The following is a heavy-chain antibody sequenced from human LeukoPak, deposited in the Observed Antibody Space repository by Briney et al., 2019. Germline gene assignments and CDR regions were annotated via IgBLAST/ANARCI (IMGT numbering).Heavy chain of an antibody. CDR1: GYTFTGYY. Sequence: ASVKVSCKASGYTFTGYYMHWVRQAPGQGLEWMGWINPNRGGTNYAQKFQGRVTMTRDMSISTAYMELSRLRSDDTAVYYCARYYYDSSGYKNWFDPWGQGTLVTVSS. D-gene: IGHD3-22*01. CDR2: INPNRGGT. V-gene: IGHV1-2*02. J-gene: IGHJ5*02. CDR3: ARYYYDSSGYKNWFDP.